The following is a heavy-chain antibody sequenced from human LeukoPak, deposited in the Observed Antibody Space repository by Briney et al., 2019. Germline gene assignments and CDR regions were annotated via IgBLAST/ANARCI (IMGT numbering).Heavy chain of an antibody. CDR2: INNDGIGT. D-gene: IGHD1-7*01. J-gene: IGHJ4*02. CDR3: ARGGWGTAIDH. CDR1: VFTFSAYW. V-gene: IGHV3-74*01. Sequence: GGSLRLSCAASVFTFSAYWMHWVRQAPGKGLVWVSQINNDGIGTTYADSVKGRFTISRDNAKNTVDLQMNSLRAEDTAVYYCARGGWGTAIDHLGQGTLVTVSP.